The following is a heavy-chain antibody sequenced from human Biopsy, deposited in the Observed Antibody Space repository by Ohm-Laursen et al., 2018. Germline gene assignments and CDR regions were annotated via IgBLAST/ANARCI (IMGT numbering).Heavy chain of an antibody. D-gene: IGHD4-17*01. CDR2: ISAYNGHT. V-gene: IGHV1-18*01. J-gene: IGHJ4*02. Sequence: ASVKVSCKASGYTFITYGISWVRQAPGQGLERMGWISAYNGHTKFARKFQDRVTMTTDTSTTTAYMDLRSLRSDDTAVYYCARDPHGEGRDYGSYFDYWGQGTLVTVSS. CDR3: ARDPHGEGRDYGSYFDY. CDR1: GYTFITYG.